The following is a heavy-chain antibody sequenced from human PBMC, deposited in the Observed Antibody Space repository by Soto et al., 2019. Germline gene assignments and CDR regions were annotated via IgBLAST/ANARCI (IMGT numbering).Heavy chain of an antibody. CDR3: ARVMGSRTVGLFDY. V-gene: IGHV2-5*02. CDR2: IYWDNYK. Sequence: QITLKESGPTLVKPTQTLTLTCTFSGFSLSSSGVGVGWIRQPPGKALEWLALIYWDNYKQYSPSLKNRFTTTKDTSKNQVVLTMTKMEPVDTATYYCARVMGSRTVGLFDYWGQGTLVTVSS. D-gene: IGHD2-21*01. J-gene: IGHJ4*02. CDR1: GFSLSSSGVG.